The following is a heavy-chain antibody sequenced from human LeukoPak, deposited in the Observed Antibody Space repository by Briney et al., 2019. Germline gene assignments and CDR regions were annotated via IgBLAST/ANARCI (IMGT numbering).Heavy chain of an antibody. V-gene: IGHV4-59*02. CDR2: MYNSEIT. J-gene: IGHJ4*02. CDR3: ATGHSSGWFDY. Sequence: PSGTLSLTCTVSRGSVSSAYWSWIRQPPGKRLEWIGYMYNSEITNYNPSLKSRVTMSLDMSKNQFSLDLTSVSEADTAVYYCATGHSSGWFDYWGQGSLVIVSS. CDR1: RGSVSSAY. D-gene: IGHD6-19*01.